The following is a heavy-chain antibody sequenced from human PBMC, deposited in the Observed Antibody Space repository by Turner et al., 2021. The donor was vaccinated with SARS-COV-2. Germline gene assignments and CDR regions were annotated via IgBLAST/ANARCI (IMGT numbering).Heavy chain of an antibody. CDR1: GYTFASYG. V-gene: IGHV1-18*01. Sequence: QVQLVQSGAEVKKHGASVKVSCKASGYTFASYGLSWVRQAPGQGLEWMGWISAYNGNTNHAQKLQGRVTMSTDTSTSTAYMELRSLRSDDTAVYYCARAYGSGSYGHYYGMDVWGQGTTVTVS. CDR2: ISAYNGNT. J-gene: IGHJ6*02. CDR3: ARAYGSGSYGHYYGMDV. D-gene: IGHD3-10*01.